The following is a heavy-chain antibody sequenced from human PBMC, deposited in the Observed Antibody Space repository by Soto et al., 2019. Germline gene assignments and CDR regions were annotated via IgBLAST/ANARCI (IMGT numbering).Heavy chain of an antibody. V-gene: IGHV4-38-2*01. J-gene: IGHJ4*02. CDR2: VYHTGTA. Sequence: SETLSLTCAVSGYSITNGYYWGWIRQPAGKGLEWIGTVYHTGTAYYNPSLKSRLTISVDASNNQFSLKVSSETVADTAVYYCARTGFGTGWCFDYWGQGSLVTVSS. CDR1: GYSITNGYY. D-gene: IGHD6-19*01. CDR3: ARTGFGTGWCFDY.